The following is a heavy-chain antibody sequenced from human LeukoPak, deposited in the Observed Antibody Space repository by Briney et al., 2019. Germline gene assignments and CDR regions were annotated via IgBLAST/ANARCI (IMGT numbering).Heavy chain of an antibody. CDR3: ARDPGNDYGDYGPIPYFDY. V-gene: IGHV3-30-3*01. CDR2: ISYDGSNK. Sequence: PGGSLRLFCAASGFTFSSYAMHWVRQAPGKGLEWVAVISYDGSNKYYADSVKGRFTISRDNSKNTLYLQMNSLRAEDTAVYYCARDPGNDYGDYGPIPYFDYWGQGTLVTVSS. D-gene: IGHD4-17*01. J-gene: IGHJ4*02. CDR1: GFTFSSYA.